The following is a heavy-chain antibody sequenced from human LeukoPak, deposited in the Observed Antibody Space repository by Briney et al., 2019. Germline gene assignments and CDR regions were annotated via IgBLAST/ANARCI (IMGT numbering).Heavy chain of an antibody. V-gene: IGHV3-23*01. CDR1: GFTFSSYA. J-gene: IGHJ4*02. CDR3: ARERGGQSNDYLHGGPFDY. CDR2: ISGSGGNT. D-gene: IGHD3-16*01. Sequence: PGGSLRLSCAASGFTFSSYAMSWVRLAPGKGLEWVSAISGSGGNTYFADSVKGRFTVSRDNAKNSLLLQMNSLRVEDTAVYYCARERGGQSNDYLHGGPFDYWGQGTLVTVSS.